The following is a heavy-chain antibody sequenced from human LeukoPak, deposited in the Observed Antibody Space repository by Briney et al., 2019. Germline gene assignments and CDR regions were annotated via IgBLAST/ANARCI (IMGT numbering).Heavy chain of an antibody. CDR2: IGSSGGST. V-gene: IGHV3-23*01. Sequence: GGPLRLSCAASGFTFSSYGMSWVRQAPGKGLEWVSAIGSSGGSTYYADYVKGRFTVSRDNAKNSLYLQMTSLRAEDTAVYYCARDREPDAFDIWGQGTMVTVSS. CDR3: ARDREPDAFDI. CDR1: GFTFSSYG. J-gene: IGHJ3*02.